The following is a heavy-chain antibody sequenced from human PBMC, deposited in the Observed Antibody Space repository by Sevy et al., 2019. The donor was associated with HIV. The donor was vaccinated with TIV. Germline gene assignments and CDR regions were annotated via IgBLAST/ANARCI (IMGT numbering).Heavy chain of an antibody. D-gene: IGHD3-22*01. CDR2: IYYGGST. V-gene: IGHV4-39*02. CDR3: ARVSMIVVVITDDWGYYFDY. J-gene: IGHJ4*01. CDR1: GGSISSSGYY. Sequence: SETLSLTCTVSGGSISSSGYYWGWIRQPPGKGLEWIGSIYYGGSTYYNPSLKSPITISVDTSKNHFSRKLSSVTAADTAVYYCARVSMIVVVITDDWGYYFDYWGHGTLVTVSS.